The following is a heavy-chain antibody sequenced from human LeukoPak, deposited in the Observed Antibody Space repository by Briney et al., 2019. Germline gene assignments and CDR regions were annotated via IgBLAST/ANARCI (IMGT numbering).Heavy chain of an antibody. CDR1: GGSITSYY. CDR3: VRSKSGTYGWFDP. Sequence: PSETLSLTCTVSGGSITSYYWSWIPQPPGKGLEWIGYIYYSGSTNYNPSLKSRVTISVDTSKNQFSLKVNSVTAADTAVYYCVRSKSGTYGWFDPCGQGTLVTVSS. CDR2: IYYSGST. J-gene: IGHJ5*02. V-gene: IGHV4-59*01. D-gene: IGHD4-17*01.